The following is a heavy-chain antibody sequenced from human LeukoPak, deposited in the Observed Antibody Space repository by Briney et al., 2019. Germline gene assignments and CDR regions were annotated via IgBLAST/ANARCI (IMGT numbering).Heavy chain of an antibody. CDR3: AKDLSRNTADR. CDR2: INPDGTTT. Sequence: GGPLELSCVGPGFTYGNYWMPWVPQAPGKGPFWVSRINPDGTTTDYADSVKGRFTISRDNAKNLLYLQMNGLRADDTAVYYCAKDLSRNTADRWGQGTLVTVSS. V-gene: IGHV3-74*01. D-gene: IGHD1-14*01. CDR1: GFTYGNYW. J-gene: IGHJ5*02.